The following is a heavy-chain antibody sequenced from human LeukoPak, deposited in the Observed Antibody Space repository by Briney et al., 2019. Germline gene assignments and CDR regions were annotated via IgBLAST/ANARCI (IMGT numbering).Heavy chain of an antibody. J-gene: IGHJ4*02. D-gene: IGHD2-2*01. CDR2: IKQDGSEK. Sequence: GGSLRLSCAASGFTFSSYWMSWVRQAPGKGLEWVANIKQDGSEKYYVDSVKGRFTISRDNAKNSLYLQMNSLRAEDTAVYYCAKEAFAVVPAAKSDYWGQGTLVTVSP. V-gene: IGHV3-7*03. CDR1: GFTFSSYW. CDR3: AKEAFAVVPAAKSDY.